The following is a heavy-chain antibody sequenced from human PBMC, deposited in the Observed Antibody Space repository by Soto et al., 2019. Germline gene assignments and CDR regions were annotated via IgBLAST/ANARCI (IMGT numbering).Heavy chain of an antibody. V-gene: IGHV1-18*04. D-gene: IGHD2-2*01. CDR3: AIYHLELFRFDY. J-gene: IGHJ4*02. CDR1: DFSFTSHG. Sequence: GASVKVSCKAYDFSFTSHGISWVRQAPGQGLEWMGWISLYNGNTNYAQQFQGRVTMTTDTSTSTAYMEQRSLRSDDTAMYFCAIYHLELFRFDYWGQGTLVTVSS. CDR2: ISLYNGNT.